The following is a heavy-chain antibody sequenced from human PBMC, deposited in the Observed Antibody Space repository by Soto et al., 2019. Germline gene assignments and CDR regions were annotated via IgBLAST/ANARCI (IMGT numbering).Heavy chain of an antibody. J-gene: IGHJ3*01. V-gene: IGHV4-59*01. Sequence: QVQLQESGPRLVKPSETLSLTCSVSDSSMSPYYWTWFRQAPGKGLEWIGHLLYRGTATYNPALQGRVTISLDTSKKQVSLQLSSVIAADTAVYYCAREKDFILGGFAFGYWGAGTLVTVSS. CDR2: LLYRGTA. CDR1: DSSMSPYY. D-gene: IGHD1-26*01. CDR3: AREKDFILGGFAFGY.